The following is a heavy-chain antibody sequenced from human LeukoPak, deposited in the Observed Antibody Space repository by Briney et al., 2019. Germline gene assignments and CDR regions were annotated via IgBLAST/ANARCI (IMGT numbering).Heavy chain of an antibody. J-gene: IGHJ6*03. Sequence: ASVKVSCKASGGTFSSYAISWVRQAPGQGLEWMGGIIPIFGTANYAQKFQGRVTITADKSTSTAYMELSSLRSEDTAVYYCARAHYQLLTNYYYYYYYMDVWGKGTTVTVSS. D-gene: IGHD2-2*01. CDR2: IIPIFGTA. CDR1: GGTFSSYA. CDR3: ARAHYQLLTNYYYYYYYMDV. V-gene: IGHV1-69*06.